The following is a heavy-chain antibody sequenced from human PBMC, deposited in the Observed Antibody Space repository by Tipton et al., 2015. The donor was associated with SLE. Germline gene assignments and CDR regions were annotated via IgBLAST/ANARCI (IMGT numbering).Heavy chain of an antibody. CDR3: ARGGYYYDSSGQFDY. CDR2: INHSGST. J-gene: IGHJ4*02. CDR1: GGSFSGYY. D-gene: IGHD3-22*01. V-gene: IGHV4-34*01. Sequence: TLSLTCADNGGSFSGYYWSWIRQPPGKGLEWIGEINHSGSTNYTPSLKSRVTISVDTSKNHFSLKLSSVNAADTAVYYCARGGYYYDSSGQFDYWGQGTLVTVSS.